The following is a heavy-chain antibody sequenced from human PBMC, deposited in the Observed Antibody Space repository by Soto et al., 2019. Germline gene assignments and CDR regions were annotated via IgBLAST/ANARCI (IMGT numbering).Heavy chain of an antibody. D-gene: IGHD3-10*01. CDR1: GGSISSYY. J-gene: IGHJ5*02. Sequence: PSETLSLTCTVSGGSISSYYWSWIRQPPGKGLEWIGYIYYSGSTNYNPSLKSRVTISVGTSKNQFSLKLSSVTAADTAVYYCARGRAGSRFDPWGQGTLVTVSS. CDR2: IYYSGST. V-gene: IGHV4-59*01. CDR3: ARGRAGSRFDP.